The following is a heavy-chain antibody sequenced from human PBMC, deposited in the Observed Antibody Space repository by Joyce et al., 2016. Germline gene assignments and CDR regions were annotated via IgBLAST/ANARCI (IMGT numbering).Heavy chain of an antibody. CDR3: TKASFFGAIKPFES. V-gene: IGHV3-15*01. D-gene: IGHD3-3*01. CDR1: GFSFSSAW. CDR2: VKSKADGGTT. Sequence: EVQLLESGGGLIKPGESLRLSCTASGFSFSSAWLSWVRQAPGKGLEWVGRVKSKADGGTTDYAAPVKDRFTISRDDSKNTMYLQMSSLRTEDTAVYYSTKASFFGAIKPFESWGQGTLVSVSS. J-gene: IGHJ1*01.